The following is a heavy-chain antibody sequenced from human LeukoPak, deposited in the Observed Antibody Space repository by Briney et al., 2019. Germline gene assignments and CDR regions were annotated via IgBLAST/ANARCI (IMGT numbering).Heavy chain of an antibody. V-gene: IGHV4-61*01. J-gene: IGHJ4*02. CDR3: ARDLGAYYFDY. Sequence: SETLSLTCTVSGGSISSSSYYWSWIRQPPGKGLEWIGYIYYSGSTNYNPSLKSRVTISVDTSKNQFSLKLSSVTAADTAVYYCARDLGAYYFDYWGQGTLVTVSS. CDR1: GGSISSSSYY. D-gene: IGHD4/OR15-4a*01. CDR2: IYYSGST.